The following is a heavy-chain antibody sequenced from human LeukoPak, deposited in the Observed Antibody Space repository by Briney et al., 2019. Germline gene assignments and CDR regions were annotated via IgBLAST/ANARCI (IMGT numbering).Heavy chain of an antibody. D-gene: IGHD1-26*01. CDR2: VDGGGPNT. CDR3: ARDPRVGVTAAGFFHH. J-gene: IGHJ1*01. Sequence: GGSLRLSCAAPGFTFTNSALGSVRQAPGKGLEWVSGVDGGGPNTLYADSVKGRFTISRDNSKSILYLQMNSLRAEDTAVYTCARDPRVGVTAAGFFHHWGQGTLVTVSS. V-gene: IGHV3-23*01. CDR1: GFTFTNSA.